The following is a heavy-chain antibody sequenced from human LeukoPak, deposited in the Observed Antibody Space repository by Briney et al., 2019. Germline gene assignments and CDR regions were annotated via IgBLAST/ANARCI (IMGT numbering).Heavy chain of an antibody. J-gene: IGHJ6*02. CDR3: AGTTTGYPNYYYYGMDV. V-gene: IGHV1-2*02. CDR2: INPNSGGT. CDR1: GYTFTGYY. Sequence: GASVKVSCKASGYTFTGYYMHWVRQAPGQGLEWMGWINPNSGGTNYAQKFQGRVTMTRDTSISTAYMELSRLRSDDTAVYYCAGTTTGYPNYYYYGMDVWGQGTTVTVSS. D-gene: IGHD3-9*01.